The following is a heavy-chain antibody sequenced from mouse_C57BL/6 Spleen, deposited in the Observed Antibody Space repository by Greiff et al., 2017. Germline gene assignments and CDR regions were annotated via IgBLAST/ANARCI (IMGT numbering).Heavy chain of an antibody. D-gene: IGHD2-2*01. CDR3: ARMVTAGGYYYAMDD. Sequence: VQLQQSGAELVKPGASVKLSCTASGFNIKDYYMHWVKQRTEQGLAWIGRIDPEDGETKYAPKFQGKATITADTSSNTAYLQLSRLPSEDTAVYYCARMVTAGGYYYAMDDWGQGTSVTVSS. CDR2: IDPEDGET. V-gene: IGHV14-2*01. CDR1: GFNIKDYY. J-gene: IGHJ4*01.